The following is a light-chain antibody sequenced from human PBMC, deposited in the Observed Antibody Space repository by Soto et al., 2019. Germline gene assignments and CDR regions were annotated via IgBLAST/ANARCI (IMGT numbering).Light chain of an antibody. J-gene: IGLJ1*01. CDR1: SSDVGSYNR. V-gene: IGLV2-18*01. CDR2: EVS. Sequence: QSALTQPPSVSGSPGQSVTISCTGTSSDVGSYNRVSWYQQPPGTAPKVMIYEVSNRPSGVPDRFSGSKSGNTASLTIPGLQAEDEADYYCSLYTSSSTYVFGTGTKATVL. CDR3: SLYTSSSTYV.